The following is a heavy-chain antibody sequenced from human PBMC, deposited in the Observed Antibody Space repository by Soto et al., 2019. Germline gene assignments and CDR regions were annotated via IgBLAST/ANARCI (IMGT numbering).Heavy chain of an antibody. D-gene: IGHD6-13*01. CDR3: ARQTAASGTLNLFDP. CDR2: IYYSGST. CDR1: GGSISSNYYY. V-gene: IGHV4-39*01. Sequence: PSETLSLTCTVSGGSISSNYYYWGWIRQPPGKGLEWIGSIYYSGSTYYNPSLKSRVTISVYTSKNQFSLKLSSVTAADTSVYYCARQTAASGTLNLFDPWGQGTLVTVSS. J-gene: IGHJ5*02.